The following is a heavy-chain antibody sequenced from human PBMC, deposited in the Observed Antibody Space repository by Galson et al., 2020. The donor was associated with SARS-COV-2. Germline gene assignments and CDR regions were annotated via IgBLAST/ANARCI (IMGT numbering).Heavy chain of an antibody. Sequence: GGSLRLSCAASGFTFSSNWMTWVRQAPGKGLEWVANIKEDGSQEYYVDSVKGRFTISRDNTGNSLYLRMTSLRADDTAIYYCARDRPGLYSDYWGQGTLVTVSS. CDR2: IKEDGSQE. J-gene: IGHJ4*02. V-gene: IGHV3-7*01. CDR1: GFTFSSNW. CDR3: ARDRPGLYSDY.